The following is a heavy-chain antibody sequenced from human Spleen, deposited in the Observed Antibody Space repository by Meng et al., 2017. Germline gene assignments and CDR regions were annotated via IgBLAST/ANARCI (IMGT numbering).Heavy chain of an antibody. J-gene: IGHJ3*02. CDR2: ISGSGGST. V-gene: IGHV3-23*01. Sequence: GESLKISCAASGFTFSSNWMSWVRQAPGKGLEWVSAISGSGGSTYYADSVKGRFTISRDNSKNTLYLQMNSQRAEYTAVYYCAKDLEDYDIVSCYDAFDIWGQGKRV. CDR3: AKDLEDYDIVSCYDAFDI. D-gene: IGHD3-9*01. CDR1: GFTFSSNW.